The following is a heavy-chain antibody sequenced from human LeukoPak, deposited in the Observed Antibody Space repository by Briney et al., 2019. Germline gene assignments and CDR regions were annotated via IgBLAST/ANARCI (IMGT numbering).Heavy chain of an antibody. Sequence: ASVKVSCKASGYTFTSYGIGWVRQAPGHGLEWMGSISAYNGNTNYAQKLQGRVTMTTDTSTSTAYMELRSLRSDDTAVYYCARDLDCSGGSCYSTNFDYWGQGTLVTVSS. V-gene: IGHV1-18*01. CDR2: ISAYNGNT. J-gene: IGHJ4*02. CDR1: GYTFTSYG. D-gene: IGHD2-15*01. CDR3: ARDLDCSGGSCYSTNFDY.